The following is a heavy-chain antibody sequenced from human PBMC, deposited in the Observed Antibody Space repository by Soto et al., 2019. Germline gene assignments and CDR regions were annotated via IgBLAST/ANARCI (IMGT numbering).Heavy chain of an antibody. J-gene: IGHJ5*02. D-gene: IGHD1-26*01. CDR1: GFTFSSYA. Sequence: EVQVLESGGGLVQPGGSLRLSCAASGFTFSSYALGWVRQAPGKGLEWVSTISGSGDNTYYADSVKGRFTISRDISKNTLDLQMNCLRAEDTAVYYCAKGGSGSYYSWLDPWGQGTLVTVSS. CDR3: AKGGSGSYYSWLDP. CDR2: ISGSGDNT. V-gene: IGHV3-23*01.